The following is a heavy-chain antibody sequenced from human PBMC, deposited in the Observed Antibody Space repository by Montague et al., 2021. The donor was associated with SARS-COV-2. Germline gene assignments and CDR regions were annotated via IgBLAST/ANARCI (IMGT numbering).Heavy chain of an antibody. CDR1: GGSITDRTYY. Sequence: ETLSLTCSVSGGSITDRTYYWGCIRQSPGKGLEWIGAINYSGTTXYNPSLKSRVTISLDTAKNQFSLKMTSVTAADTAVYYCARHWGIAAAGNWGQGTLVTVSS. CDR3: ARHWGIAAAGN. J-gene: IGHJ4*02. D-gene: IGHD6-13*01. V-gene: IGHV4-39*01. CDR2: INYSGTT.